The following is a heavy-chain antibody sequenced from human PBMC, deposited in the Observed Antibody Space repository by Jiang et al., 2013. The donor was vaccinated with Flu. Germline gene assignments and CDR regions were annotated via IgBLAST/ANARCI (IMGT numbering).Heavy chain of an antibody. CDR2: ISSSSSYT. V-gene: IGHV3-11*06. Sequence: YISSSSSYTNYADSVKGRFTISRDNAKNSLYLQMNSLRAEDTAVYYCALTRGGYYFGHWGQGTLVTVSS. D-gene: IGHD3-22*01. J-gene: IGHJ4*02. CDR3: ALTRGGYYFGH.